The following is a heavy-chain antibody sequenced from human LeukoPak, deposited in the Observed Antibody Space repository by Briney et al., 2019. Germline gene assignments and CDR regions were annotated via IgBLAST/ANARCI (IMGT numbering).Heavy chain of an antibody. CDR1: GYTFTSYG. D-gene: IGHD3-22*01. Sequence: ASVKVSCKASGYTFTSYGISWVRQAPGQGLEWMGWISAYNGNTNYAQKLQGRVTMTTDTSTSTAYMELRSLRSDDTAVYYCARDTPVNYYDSSGYYYYYYGMDVWGQGTTVTVSS. CDR3: ARDTPVNYYDSSGYYYYYYGMDV. J-gene: IGHJ6*02. V-gene: IGHV1-18*01. CDR2: ISAYNGNT.